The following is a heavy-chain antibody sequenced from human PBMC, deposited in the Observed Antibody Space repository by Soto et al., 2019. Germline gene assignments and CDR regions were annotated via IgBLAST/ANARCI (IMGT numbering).Heavy chain of an antibody. Sequence: QVQLQESGPGLVKPSQTLSLTCTVSGGSMNSGGYCWSWIRQHPGEGLEWIGCISYGGNTSYNPSLKSRVIISVDTSKNQFSLKLTSVTAADTAVYYCSRGILVWGQGTLITVSS. CDR1: GGSMNSGGYC. CDR2: ISYGGNT. J-gene: IGHJ4*02. V-gene: IGHV4-31*03. D-gene: IGHD2-15*01. CDR3: SRGILV.